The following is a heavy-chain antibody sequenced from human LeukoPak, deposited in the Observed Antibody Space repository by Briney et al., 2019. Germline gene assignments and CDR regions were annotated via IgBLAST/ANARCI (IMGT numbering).Heavy chain of an antibody. CDR1: GDSFSYFY. V-gene: IGHV4-59*12. D-gene: IGHD3-22*01. J-gene: IGHJ4*02. CDR2: IYNSGST. CDR3: ARGKYYYDSSGYYYFDY. Sequence: SETLSLTCTVSGDSFSYFYWSWIRQPPGKGLEWIGYIYNSGSTSYNPSLKSRVTISLDTSQNQFSLKLSSVTAADTAVYYCARGKYYYDSSGYYYFDYWGQGTLVTVSS.